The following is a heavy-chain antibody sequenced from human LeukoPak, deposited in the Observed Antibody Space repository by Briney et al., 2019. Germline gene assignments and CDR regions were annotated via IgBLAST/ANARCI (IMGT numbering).Heavy chain of an antibody. D-gene: IGHD6-13*01. CDR2: TSSCGSTI. CDR3: ARAAAAGGGLYYYYYMDV. J-gene: IGHJ6*03. Sequence: GGPLRLPCAASGFTFSSQEMNWVREAPGEALVGVSYTSSCGSTIYYADSVKGRFTSSRDNAKNSLYLQMNSLRAEDTAVYYCARAAAAGGGLYYYYYMDVWSKGSTVTIS. CDR1: GFTFSSQE. V-gene: IGHV3-48*03.